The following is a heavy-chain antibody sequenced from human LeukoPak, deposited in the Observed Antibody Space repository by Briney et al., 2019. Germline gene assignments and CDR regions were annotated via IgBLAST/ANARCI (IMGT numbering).Heavy chain of an antibody. J-gene: IGHJ4*02. Sequence: SETLSLTCTVSGGSISSSGYYWNWIRQPLGKGLEWIGEINHFGRTKYNPSLKSRVTISGDTSKNQFSLKINSLTAADTAVYYCARSYRAHQTFYSSHFFDYWGQGTLVTVSS. CDR2: INHFGRT. CDR1: GGSISSSGYY. V-gene: IGHV4-39*07. CDR3: ARSYRAHQTFYSSHFFDY. D-gene: IGHD5-18*01.